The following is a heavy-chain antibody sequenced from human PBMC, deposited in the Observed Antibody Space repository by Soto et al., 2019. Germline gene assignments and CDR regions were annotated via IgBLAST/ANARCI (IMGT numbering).Heavy chain of an antibody. J-gene: IGHJ3*02. CDR3: ARVQWVRPPRGAFDI. D-gene: IGHD3-10*01. V-gene: IGHV3-33*08. CDR2: IWYDGSNK. Sequence: QVQLVESGGGVVQPGRSLRLSCAASGFTFSSYAMHWVRQAPGKGLEWVAVIWYDGSNKYYADSVKGRFTISRDNSKNTLYLQMNSLRAEDTAVYYCARVQWVRPPRGAFDIWGQGTMVTVSS. CDR1: GFTFSSYA.